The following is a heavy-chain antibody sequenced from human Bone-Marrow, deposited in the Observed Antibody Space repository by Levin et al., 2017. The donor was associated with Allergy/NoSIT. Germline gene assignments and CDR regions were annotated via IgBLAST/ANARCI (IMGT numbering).Heavy chain of an antibody. Sequence: AGGSLRLSCAASGFTFSSYGMHWVRQAPGKGLEWVAVIWYDGSNKYYADSVKGRFTISRDNSKNTLYLQMNSLRAEDTAVYYCAKGGDLYDAFDIWGQGTMVTVSS. J-gene: IGHJ3*02. CDR2: IWYDGSNK. CDR1: GFTFSSYG. V-gene: IGHV3-30*02. D-gene: IGHD2-21*02. CDR3: AKGGDLYDAFDI.